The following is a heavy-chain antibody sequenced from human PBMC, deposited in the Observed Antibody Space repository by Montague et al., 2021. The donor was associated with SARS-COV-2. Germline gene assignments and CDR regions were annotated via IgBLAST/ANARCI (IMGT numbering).Heavy chain of an antibody. CDR1: GDSVSSNSAA. V-gene: IGHV6-1*01. CDR2: TYYRSKWYY. CDR3: ALAVAGRGGYDY. Sequence: CAISGDSVSSNSAAWNWIRQSPSGGLEWLGRTYYRSKWYYEYAVSLKSRITINPDTSKNQFSLQVKSMTPEDTAVYYCALAVAGRGGYDYWGQGTLVTVSS. D-gene: IGHD6-19*01. J-gene: IGHJ4*02.